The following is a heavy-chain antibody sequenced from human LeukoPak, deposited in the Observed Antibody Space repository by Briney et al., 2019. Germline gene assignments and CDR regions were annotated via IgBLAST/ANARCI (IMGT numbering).Heavy chain of an antibody. V-gene: IGHV4-59*08. D-gene: IGHD3-22*01. CDR3: ARLGGYYDSSGWVHDAFDI. CDR1: GGSISSYY. J-gene: IGHJ3*02. Sequence: SETLSLTCTVSGGSISSYYWSWIRQPPGKGLEWIGYIYYSGSTNYNPSLKSRVPISVDTSKNQFSLKLSSVTAADTAVYYCARLGGYYDSSGWVHDAFDIWGQGTMVTVSS. CDR2: IYYSGST.